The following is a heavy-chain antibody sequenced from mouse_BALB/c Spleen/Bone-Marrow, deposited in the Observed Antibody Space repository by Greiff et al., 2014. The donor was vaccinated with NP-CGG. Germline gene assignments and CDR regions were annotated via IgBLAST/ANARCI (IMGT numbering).Heavy chain of an antibody. J-gene: IGHJ2*01. V-gene: IGHV1S34*01. D-gene: IGHD1-1*01. Sequence: LVKTGASVKISCKASGYSFTGYYIHWVKQSHGKSLEWIGYISCYNGATSYNQKFKGKATFTVDTSSSTAYMQFNSLTSEDSAVDYCARGGYGSTFYFDYWGQGTTLTVSS. CDR3: ARGGYGSTFYFDY. CDR2: ISCYNGAT. CDR1: GYSFTGYY.